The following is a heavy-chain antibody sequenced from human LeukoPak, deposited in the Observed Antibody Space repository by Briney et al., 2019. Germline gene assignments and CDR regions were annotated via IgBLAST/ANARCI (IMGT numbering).Heavy chain of an antibody. D-gene: IGHD2-15*01. Sequence: EASVKDSCKASGYTFTSYDINWVRQATGQGLEWMGWMNPNSGNTGYAQKFQSRVTITRNTSISTAYMELSSLRSEDTAVYYCAREWWGRRRGYYYYYMDVWGKGTTVTVSS. V-gene: IGHV1-8*03. CDR3: AREWWGRRRGYYYYYMDV. CDR1: GYTFTSYD. CDR2: MNPNSGNT. J-gene: IGHJ6*03.